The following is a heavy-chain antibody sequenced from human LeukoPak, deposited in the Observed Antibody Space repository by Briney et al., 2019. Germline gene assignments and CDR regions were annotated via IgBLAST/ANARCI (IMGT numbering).Heavy chain of an antibody. J-gene: IGHJ6*03. D-gene: IGHD3-16*02. CDR1: GGSIGTYY. CDR3: ARHIGGGIEDMDV. CDR2: IYVTGT. Sequence: PSQTLSLTCTVSGGSIGTYYWSWIRQSPGKGLEWIGYIYVTGTRYNPYLQSRVTISVDRSRNQFFLKMSSVTAADTAVYYCARHIGGGIEDMDVWGKGTKVIVSS. V-gene: IGHV4-59*08.